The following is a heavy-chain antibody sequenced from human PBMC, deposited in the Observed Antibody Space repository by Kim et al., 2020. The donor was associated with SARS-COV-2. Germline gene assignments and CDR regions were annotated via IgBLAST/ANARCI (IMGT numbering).Heavy chain of an antibody. CDR2: FDPDAGET. D-gene: IGHD2-15*01. J-gene: IGHJ6*03. V-gene: IGHV1-24*01. CDR3: AVLGAAVPAFDYFYMDV. Sequence: ASVKVSCKAFGYSFTEFIMNWLRQAPGQGLEWMAGFDPDAGETKFAQNFQGRVTMTADTSTDTAYMELRSLRSEDTAVYYCAVLGAAVPAFDYFYMDVWG. CDR1: GYSFTEFI.